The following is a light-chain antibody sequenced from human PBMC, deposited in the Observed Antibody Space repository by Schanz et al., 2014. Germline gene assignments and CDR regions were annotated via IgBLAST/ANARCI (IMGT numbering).Light chain of an antibody. J-gene: IGLJ1*01. CDR1: SSDVGGYNY. V-gene: IGLV2-14*01. CDR3: SSFTSVSTVV. CDR2: EGT. Sequence: QSALTQPASVSGSPGQSITISCTGTSSDVGGYNYVSWYQQHPGKAPKLMIYEGTKRPSGVSARFSASKSGNTASLTISGLQAADEADYYCSSFTSVSTVVFGPGTKVTVL.